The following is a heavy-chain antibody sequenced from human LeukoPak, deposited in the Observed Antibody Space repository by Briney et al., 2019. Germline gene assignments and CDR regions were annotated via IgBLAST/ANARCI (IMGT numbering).Heavy chain of an antibody. V-gene: IGHV3-74*01. Sequence: GGSLRLSCAASGFTFSSYWMHWVRQSPGKGLVWVSRINSDGSSTSYADSVKGRFTISRDNAKNTLYLQMNSLRAEDTAVYYCARAGYYGSGRYIDYWGQGTLVTVSS. CDR3: ARAGYYGSGRYIDY. J-gene: IGHJ4*02. CDR2: INSDGSST. D-gene: IGHD3-10*01. CDR1: GFTFSSYW.